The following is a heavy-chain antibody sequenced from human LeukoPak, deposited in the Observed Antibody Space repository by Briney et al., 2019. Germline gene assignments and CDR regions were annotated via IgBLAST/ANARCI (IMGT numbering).Heavy chain of an antibody. D-gene: IGHD6-19*01. J-gene: IGHJ4*02. CDR2: ISSGASTM. CDR1: GFMFSSFE. Sequence: GGSLRLSCAASGFMFSSFEMYWVRQAPGKGLKWVSYISSGASTMYYADSVKGRFTISRDNARNSLFLQMNSLRAEDTAVYYCALLAVASDFDYWGQGTLVTVSS. CDR3: ALLAVASDFDY. V-gene: IGHV3-48*03.